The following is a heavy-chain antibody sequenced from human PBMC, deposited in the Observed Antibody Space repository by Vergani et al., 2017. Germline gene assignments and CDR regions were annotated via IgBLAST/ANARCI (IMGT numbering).Heavy chain of an antibody. V-gene: IGHV1-69*06. D-gene: IGHD7-27*01. CDR3: ARSWRTGDRLDY. Sequence: VSCKASGGTFSSYAISWVRQAPGQGLEWMGGIIPIFGTANYAQKFQGRVTITADKSTSTAYMELSSLRSEDTAVYYCARSWRTGDRLDYWGQGTLVTVSS. J-gene: IGHJ4*02. CDR2: IIPIFGTA. CDR1: GGTFSSYA.